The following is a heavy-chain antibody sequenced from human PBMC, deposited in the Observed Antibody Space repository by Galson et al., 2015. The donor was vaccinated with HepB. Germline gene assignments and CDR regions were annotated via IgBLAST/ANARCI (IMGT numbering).Heavy chain of an antibody. CDR2: TYYRSKWYN. V-gene: IGHV6-1*01. CDR1: GDSVSSNSAA. J-gene: IGHJ4*02. CDR3: AREIHYYDSSGQTGYFDY. Sequence: CAISGDSVSSNSAAWNWIRQSPSRGLEWLGGTYYRSKWYNDYAVSVKSRITINPDTSKNQFSLQLNSVTPEDTAVYYCAREIHYYDSSGQTGYFDYWGQGTLVTVSS. D-gene: IGHD3-22*01.